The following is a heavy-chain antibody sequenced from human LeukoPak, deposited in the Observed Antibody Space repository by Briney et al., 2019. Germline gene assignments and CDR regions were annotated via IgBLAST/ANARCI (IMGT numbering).Heavy chain of an antibody. Sequence: GGSLRLSCAASGFTFSSYSMNWVRQAPVKGLEWVSSISSSSSYIYYADSVKGRFTISRDNAKNSLYLQMNSLRAEDTAVYYCARSPSYSSGSLEPWGQGTLVTVSS. CDR2: ISSSSSYI. V-gene: IGHV3-21*01. CDR3: ARSPSYSSGSLEP. J-gene: IGHJ4*02. D-gene: IGHD6-19*01. CDR1: GFTFSSYS.